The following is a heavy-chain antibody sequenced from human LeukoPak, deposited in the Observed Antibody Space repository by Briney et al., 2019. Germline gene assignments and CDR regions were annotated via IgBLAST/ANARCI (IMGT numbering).Heavy chain of an antibody. D-gene: IGHD6-6*01. V-gene: IGHV1-46*01. Sequence: GASVKVSCKTSGYSFTSYNLHWVRQAPGQGLEWMGIINPSGGSTSYAQKFQGRVTMTRDMSTSTVYMELSSLRSEDTAVYYCARGNSSFGFDYWGQGTLVTVSS. CDR2: INPSGGST. CDR3: ARGNSSFGFDY. CDR1: GYSFTSYN. J-gene: IGHJ4*02.